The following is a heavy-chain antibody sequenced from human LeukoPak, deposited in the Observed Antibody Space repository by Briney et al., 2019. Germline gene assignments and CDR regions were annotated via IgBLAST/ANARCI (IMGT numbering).Heavy chain of an antibody. D-gene: IGHD1-26*01. CDR2: IYSGGST. Sequence: PGGSLTLSCAASGFTVSSNYMSWVRQAPGKGLEWVSVIYSGGSTYYADSVKGRFTISRDNSKNTLYLQMNSLRAEDTAVYYCARDEVVGAYTPLLDWGQGTLVTVSS. V-gene: IGHV3-66*01. CDR1: GFTVSSNY. J-gene: IGHJ4*02. CDR3: ARDEVVGAYTPLLD.